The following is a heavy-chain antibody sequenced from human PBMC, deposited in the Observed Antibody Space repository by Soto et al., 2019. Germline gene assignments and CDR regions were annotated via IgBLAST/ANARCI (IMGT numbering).Heavy chain of an antibody. V-gene: IGHV3-30-3*01. Sequence: QVQLVESGGGVVQPGRSLRLSCAASGFTFSSYAMHWVRQAPGKGLEWVAVISYDGSNKYYADSVKGRFTISRDNSKNTLYLQMNSLRAEDTAVYYCARDRAAGIAVAGFYWGQGTLVTVSS. J-gene: IGHJ4*02. CDR1: GFTFSSYA. CDR3: ARDRAAGIAVAGFY. CDR2: ISYDGSNK. D-gene: IGHD6-19*01.